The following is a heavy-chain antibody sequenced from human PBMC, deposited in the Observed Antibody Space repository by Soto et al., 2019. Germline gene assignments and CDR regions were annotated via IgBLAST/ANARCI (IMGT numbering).Heavy chain of an antibody. CDR1: GYTFTSYG. CDR2: ISAYNGNT. Sequence: ASVKVSCKASGYTFTSYGISWVRQAPGQGLEWMGWISAYNGNTNCAQKLQGRVTMTTDTSTSTAYMELRSLRSDDTAVYYCARDMYYYDSSGYYPHFDYWGQGTLVTVSS. V-gene: IGHV1-18*01. D-gene: IGHD3-22*01. J-gene: IGHJ4*02. CDR3: ARDMYYYDSSGYYPHFDY.